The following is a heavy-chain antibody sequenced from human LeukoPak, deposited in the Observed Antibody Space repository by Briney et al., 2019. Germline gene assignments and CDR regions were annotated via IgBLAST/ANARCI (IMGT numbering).Heavy chain of an antibody. Sequence: GGSLRLSCAASGFTFDDYGMSWVRQAPGKGLEWVSVIYSGGSTYYADSVKGRFTISRDNSKNTLYLQMNSLRAEDTAVYYCARDRRHYYGIHPDAFDIWGQGTMVTVSS. J-gene: IGHJ3*02. V-gene: IGHV3-66*01. D-gene: IGHD3-10*01. CDR1: GFTFDDYG. CDR3: ARDRRHYYGIHPDAFDI. CDR2: IYSGGST.